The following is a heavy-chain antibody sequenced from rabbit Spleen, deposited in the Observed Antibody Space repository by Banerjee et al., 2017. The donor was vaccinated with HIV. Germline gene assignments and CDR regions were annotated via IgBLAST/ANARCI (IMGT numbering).Heavy chain of an antibody. Sequence: EQLEESGGGLVQPEGSLTLTYTASGFTLSSYWICWVRQAPGKGLEWIACIYTSSGGTYYASWAKGRFTISKTSSTTVTLQMTSLTAADTATWFCATSYGGYADTFNLWGQGTLVTVS. CDR3: ATSYGGYADTFNL. D-gene: IGHD6-1*01. J-gene: IGHJ4*01. CDR2: IYTSSGGT. CDR1: GFTLSSYW. V-gene: IGHV1S45*01.